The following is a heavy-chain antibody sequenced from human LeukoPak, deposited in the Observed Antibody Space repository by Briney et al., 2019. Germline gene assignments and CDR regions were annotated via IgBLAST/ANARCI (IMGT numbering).Heavy chain of an antibody. J-gene: IGHJ4*02. CDR1: GGTFSSYA. CDR3: ARGVAAAGASGL. V-gene: IGHV1-2*02. Sequence: GASVKVSCKASGGTFSSYAISWVRQAPGQGLEWMGWINPNSGGTNYAQKFQGRVTMTRDTSISTAYMELSRLRSDDTAVYYCARGVAAAGASGLWGQGTLVTVSS. CDR2: INPNSGGT. D-gene: IGHD6-13*01.